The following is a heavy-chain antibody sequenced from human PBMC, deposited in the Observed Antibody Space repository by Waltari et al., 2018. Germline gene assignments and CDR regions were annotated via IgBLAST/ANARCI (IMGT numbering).Heavy chain of an antibody. CDR1: GFTFSSYW. V-gene: IGHV3-7*01. J-gene: IGHJ6*03. CDR3: AKDRSYYMDV. Sequence: EVQLVESGGGLVQPGGSLRLSCAASGFTFSSYWMSWVRQAPGKGLEWVATIKQEGSGKYSVDSVKGRLTTSGDNAKNSLSRQMSSLRAEDTAVYYCAKDRSYYMDVWGKGPRSPSP. CDR2: IKQEGSGK.